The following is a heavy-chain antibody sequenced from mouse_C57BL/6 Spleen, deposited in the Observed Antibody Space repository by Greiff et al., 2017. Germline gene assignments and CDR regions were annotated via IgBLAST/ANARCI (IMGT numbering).Heavy chain of an antibody. D-gene: IGHD5-1*01. J-gene: IGHJ2*01. CDR2: ISYDGSN. CDR1: GYSITSGYY. CDR3: ANLSEGFDY. V-gene: IGHV3-6*01. Sequence: EVQLLESGPGLVKPSQSLSLTCSVTGYSITSGYYWNWIRQFPGNKLEWMGYISYDGSNNYNPSLKNRISITRDTSKNQFFLKLNSVTTEDTASYSCANLSEGFDYWGQGTTLTVSS.